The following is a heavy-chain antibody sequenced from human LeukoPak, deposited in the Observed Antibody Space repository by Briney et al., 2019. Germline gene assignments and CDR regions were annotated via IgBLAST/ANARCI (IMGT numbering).Heavy chain of an antibody. D-gene: IGHD3-16*01. V-gene: IGHV3-64*01. Sequence: GGSLRLSCAASGFTFSSYAMHWVRQAPGEGLEYVSAISSNGGSTYYANSVKGRFTISRDNSKNTLYLQMGSLRAEDMAVYYCARDSGGHYYYYYMDVWGKGTTVTVSS. CDR3: ARDSGGHYYYYYMDV. CDR1: GFTFSSYA. J-gene: IGHJ6*03. CDR2: ISSNGGST.